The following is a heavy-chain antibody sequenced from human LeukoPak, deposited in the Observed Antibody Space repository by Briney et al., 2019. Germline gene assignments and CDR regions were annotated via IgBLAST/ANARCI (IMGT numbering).Heavy chain of an antibody. CDR2: INVDGSET. J-gene: IGHJ4*02. D-gene: IGHD3-3*01. V-gene: IGHV3-7*01. Sequence: GGSLRLSCAASGFPFSDHWMNWVRQAPGKGLEWVANINVDGSETYYVDSVKGRFTISRDSAKNTLYLQLDSLRDEDTAMYYCARSLSSGVTNYWGQGTLVTVSS. CDR3: ARSLSSGVTNY. CDR1: GFPFSDHW.